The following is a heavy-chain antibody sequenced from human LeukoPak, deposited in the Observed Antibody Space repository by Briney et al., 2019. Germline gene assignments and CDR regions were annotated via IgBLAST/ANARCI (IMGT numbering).Heavy chain of an antibody. CDR1: GFTVSGNY. V-gene: IGHV3-53*05. Sequence: GGSLRLSCAASGFTVSGNYMNWVRQAPGKGLEWVSVIFGGGPTHYADSVKGRFTISRDNAKNSLYLQMNSLRAEDTALYYCAKGDSSSWYTHWGQGTLVTVSS. CDR2: IFGGGPT. J-gene: IGHJ4*02. CDR3: AKGDSSSWYTH. D-gene: IGHD6-13*01.